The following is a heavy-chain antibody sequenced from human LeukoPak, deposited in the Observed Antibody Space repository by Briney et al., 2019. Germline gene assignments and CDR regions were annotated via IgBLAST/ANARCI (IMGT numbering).Heavy chain of an antibody. Sequence: ASVKVSCKVSGYTLTELSMHWVRQAPGKWLEWMGGFDPEDGETIYAQKFQGRVTMTEDTSTDTAYMELSSLSSVTAADTAMYYCARDTSGYSIMDYWGQGALVTVSS. CDR2: FDPEDGET. J-gene: IGHJ4*02. D-gene: IGHD3-22*01. CDR3: ARDTSGYSIMDY. CDR1: GYTLTELS. V-gene: IGHV1-24*01.